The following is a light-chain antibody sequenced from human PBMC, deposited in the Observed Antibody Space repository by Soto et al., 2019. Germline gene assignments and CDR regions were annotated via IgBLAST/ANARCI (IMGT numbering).Light chain of an antibody. V-gene: IGKV3-20*01. J-gene: IGKJ1*01. CDR3: QQYGSLSWT. CDR2: GAS. Sequence: EIVMTQSPGTLSLSPGERATLPCRASQSVSSSYLAWYQQKPGQAPRLLIFGASGRATGIPDRFSGSGSGTDFTLTISRLEPEDFAVYYCQQYGSLSWTFGQGTKVDIK. CDR1: QSVSSSY.